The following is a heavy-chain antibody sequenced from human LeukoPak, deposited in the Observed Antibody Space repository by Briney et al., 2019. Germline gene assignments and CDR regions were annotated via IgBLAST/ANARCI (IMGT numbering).Heavy chain of an antibody. V-gene: IGHV1-18*01. CDR2: ISANNNNT. Sequence: ASVKVSCKASGYSFTTYGISWVRQAPGQGLEWMGWISANNNNTDNVQKLQGRVTMTTDTSTSTAYMELWSLRSDDTAVYYCARALYHTFDYWGQGTLVTVSS. D-gene: IGHD2-2*01. J-gene: IGHJ4*02. CDR1: GYSFTTYG. CDR3: ARALYHTFDY.